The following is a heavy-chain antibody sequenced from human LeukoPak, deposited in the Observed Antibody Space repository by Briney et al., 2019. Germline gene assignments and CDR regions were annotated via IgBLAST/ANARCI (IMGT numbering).Heavy chain of an antibody. CDR1: GGSISSGSYY. J-gene: IGHJ4*02. CDR2: IYTSGST. V-gene: IGHV4-61*02. D-gene: IGHD1-20*01. Sequence: SQTLSLTCTVSGGSISSGSYYWSWIRQPAGKGLEWIGRIYTSGSTNYNPSLKSRVTISVDTSKNQFSLKLSSVTAADTAVYYCVRGHRDNWHLDFAHWGPGTLVTVSS. CDR3: VRGHRDNWHLDFAH.